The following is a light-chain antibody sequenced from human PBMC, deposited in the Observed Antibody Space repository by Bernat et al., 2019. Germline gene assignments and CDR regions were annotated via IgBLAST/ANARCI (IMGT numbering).Light chain of an antibody. Sequence: DIQMTQSPSSLSASVGDRVTITCQASQDISNYLNWYQQKPGKAPKLLIYDASNLETGVPSRFSGSGSGTDFTFTISSLQPEDIATYYCQQYDNLPLGFGGGTKVEFK. CDR3: QQYDNLPLG. CDR2: DAS. CDR1: QDISNY. V-gene: IGKV1-33*01. J-gene: IGKJ4*01.